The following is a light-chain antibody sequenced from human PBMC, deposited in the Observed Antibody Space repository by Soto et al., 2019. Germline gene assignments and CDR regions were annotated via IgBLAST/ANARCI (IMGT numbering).Light chain of an antibody. CDR2: SNN. Sequence: QSVLTQPPSASGTPGQRVTISCSGSRSNIGSNTVNWYQQLPGTAPKLLIYSNNQRPSGFTDRFSGSKSGTSASLAISGLQSEDEDDYYCAAWDDSLNGYVVFGGGTKLTVL. CDR3: AAWDDSLNGYVV. CDR1: RSNIGSNT. J-gene: IGLJ2*01. V-gene: IGLV1-44*01.